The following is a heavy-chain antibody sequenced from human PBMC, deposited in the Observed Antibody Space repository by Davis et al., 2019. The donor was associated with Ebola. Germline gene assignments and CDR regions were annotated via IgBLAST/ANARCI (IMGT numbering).Heavy chain of an antibody. CDR2: ISDEGSNK. V-gene: IGHV3-30*18. CDR3: AKDRCSSRRCQDFYYGMDV. D-gene: IGHD2-2*01. CDR1: GFTFNNYL. Sequence: GESLKISCAVSGFTFNNYLVHWVRQAPGKGLEWLAVISDEGSNKYYADPVEGRFTISRDNSKETLYLQVNSLRAEDTAVYYCAKDRCSSRRCQDFYYGMDVWGQGTTVTVSS. J-gene: IGHJ6*02.